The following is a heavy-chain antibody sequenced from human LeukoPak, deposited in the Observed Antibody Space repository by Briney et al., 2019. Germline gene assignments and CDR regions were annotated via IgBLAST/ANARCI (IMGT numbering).Heavy chain of an antibody. D-gene: IGHD2-2*01. Sequence: GGSLRLSCAASGFTFSSYEMSWVRQAPGKGLEWVSYISSSGSTIYYADSVKGRFTISRDNAKNSLYLQMNGLRAEDTAVYYFSTYLSPIVVPPAAMLPDYYYGMDVWGQGTTVTVSS. CDR1: GFTFSSYE. CDR2: ISSSGSTI. CDR3: STYLSPIVVPPAAMLPDYYYGMDV. J-gene: IGHJ6*02. V-gene: IGHV3-48*03.